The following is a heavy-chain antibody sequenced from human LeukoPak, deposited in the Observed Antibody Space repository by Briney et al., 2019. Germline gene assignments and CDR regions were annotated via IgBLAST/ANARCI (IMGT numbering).Heavy chain of an antibody. D-gene: IGHD3-10*01. CDR3: ASMGGSVRGGYYYGMDV. J-gene: IGHJ6*04. CDR1: GGSISSGGYY. CDR2: IYYSGST. Sequence: SETLSLTCTVSGGSISSGGYYWSWIRQHPGKGLEWIGYIYYSGSTYYNPSLKSRVTISVDTSKNQFSLKLSSVTAADTAVYCCASMGGSVRGGYYYGMDVWGKGTTVTVSS. V-gene: IGHV4-31*03.